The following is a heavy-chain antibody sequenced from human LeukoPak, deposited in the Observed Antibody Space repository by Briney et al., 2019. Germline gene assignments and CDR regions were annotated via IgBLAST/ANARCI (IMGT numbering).Heavy chain of an antibody. CDR1: GGSISSGNYY. D-gene: IGHD3-10*01. Sequence: SVTLSLTCTVSGGSISSGNYYWSWIRQHPGKGLEWIGYIHHSGSTYYNPSLKSRVIISVDTSKNQFSLKLNSVTAADTAVYYCASYGSGSYRFDPWGQGTLVTVSS. CDR3: ASYGSGSYRFDP. V-gene: IGHV4-31*03. J-gene: IGHJ5*02. CDR2: IHHSGST.